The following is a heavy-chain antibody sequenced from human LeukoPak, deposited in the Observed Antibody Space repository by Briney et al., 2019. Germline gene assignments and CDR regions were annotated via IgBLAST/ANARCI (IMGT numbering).Heavy chain of an antibody. D-gene: IGHD2-21*01. CDR2: IYHSGST. J-gene: IGHJ6*03. Sequence: SQTLSLTCTVSGGSISSGGYYWSWIRQPPGKGLEWIGYIYHSGSTYYNPSLKSRVTISVDRSKNQFSLRLSSVTAADTAVYYCASKYCGGDCHYYYYMDVWGKGTTVSVSS. V-gene: IGHV4-30-2*01. CDR1: GGSISSGGYY. CDR3: ASKYCGGDCHYYYYMDV.